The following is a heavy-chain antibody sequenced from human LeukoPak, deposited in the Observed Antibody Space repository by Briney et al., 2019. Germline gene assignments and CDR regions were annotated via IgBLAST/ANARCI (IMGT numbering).Heavy chain of an antibody. CDR2: IKQDGSDK. CDR3: SVSLNA. V-gene: IGHV3-7*01. Sequence: GGSLGLSCPASGFTFSSYWMDWVRQAPGKGLEWVANIKQDGSDKYYVDSVKGRFTISRDNAKNSVFLQMNSLRAEDTAVYYCSVSLNAWGQGTLVTVSS. CDR1: GFTFSSYW. D-gene: IGHD1-1*01. J-gene: IGHJ5*02.